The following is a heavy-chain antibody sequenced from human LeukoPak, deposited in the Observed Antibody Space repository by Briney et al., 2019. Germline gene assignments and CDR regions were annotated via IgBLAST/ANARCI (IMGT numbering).Heavy chain of an antibody. CDR1: GGSIRSSGHY. CDR3: ARARDVCGGGCPEVANWFDP. D-gene: IGHD2-21*02. V-gene: IGHV4-31*03. CDR2: ISHSGNS. J-gene: IGHJ5*02. Sequence: SETLSLTCTVSGGSIRSSGHYWTWIRQHPEKGLEWIGYISHSGNSYYNPSLKTRISISLGTSSNHFSLRLSSVTAADTAVYYCARARDVCGGGCPEVANWFDPWGQGTLVTVSS.